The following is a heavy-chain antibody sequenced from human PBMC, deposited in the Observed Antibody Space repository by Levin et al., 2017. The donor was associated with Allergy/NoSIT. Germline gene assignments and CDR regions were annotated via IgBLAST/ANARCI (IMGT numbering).Heavy chain of an antibody. Sequence: GGSLRLSCAASGFTFSTYGMHWVRQAPGKGLEWVAVISYDGSNKYYADSVKGRFTISRDNSKNTLYLQMNSLRAEDTAVYYCAKSLQSDWLLSSGEYYYYYYYMDVWGKGTTVTVSS. CDR1: GFTFSTYG. CDR2: ISYDGSNK. V-gene: IGHV3-30*18. J-gene: IGHJ6*03. D-gene: IGHD3-9*01. CDR3: AKSLQSDWLLSSGEYYYYYYYMDV.